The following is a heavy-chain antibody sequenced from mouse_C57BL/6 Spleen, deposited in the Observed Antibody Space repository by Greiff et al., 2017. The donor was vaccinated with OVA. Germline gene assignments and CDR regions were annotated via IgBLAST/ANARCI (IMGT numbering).Heavy chain of an antibody. V-gene: IGHV1-64*01. CDR3: ARYYYGSSYWYFDV. CDR2: IHPNSGST. CDR1: GYTFTSYW. J-gene: IGHJ1*03. Sequence: QVQLQQPGAELVKPGASVKLSCKASGYTFTSYWMHWVKQRPGQGLEWIGMIHPNSGSTNYNEKFKSKATLTVDKSSSTAYIQLSSLTSEDSAVYYCARYYYGSSYWYFDVWGTGTTVTVSS. D-gene: IGHD1-1*01.